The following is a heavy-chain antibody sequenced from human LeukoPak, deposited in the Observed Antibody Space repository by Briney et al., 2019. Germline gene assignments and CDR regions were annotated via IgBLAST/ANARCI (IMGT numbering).Heavy chain of an antibody. CDR2: IYYSGST. J-gene: IGHJ3*02. Sequence: SETLSLTCSVSGGSISNSTYYWGWIRQPPGKGLEWVGNIYYSGSTYYNPSLKGRVTIFVDTSKNQFSLKLSSVTAADTAVYYCARVVTMIVVVTNGAFDIWGQGTMVSVSS. CDR1: GGSISNSTYY. V-gene: IGHV4-39*01. D-gene: IGHD3-22*01. CDR3: ARVVTMIVVVTNGAFDI.